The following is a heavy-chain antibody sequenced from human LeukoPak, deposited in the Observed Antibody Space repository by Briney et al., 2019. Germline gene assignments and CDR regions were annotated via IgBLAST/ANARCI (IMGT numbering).Heavy chain of an antibody. D-gene: IGHD3-10*01. CDR2: IIPILGIA. CDR3: ARDLDYYGSGSYFFDY. CDR1: GGTFSSYA. V-gene: IGHV1-69*04. J-gene: IGHJ4*02. Sequence: GASVKVSCKASGGTFSSYAISWVRQAPGQGLEWMGRIIPILGIANYALKFQGRVTITADKSTSTAYMELSSLRSEDTAVYYCARDLDYYGSGSYFFDYWGQGTLVTVSS.